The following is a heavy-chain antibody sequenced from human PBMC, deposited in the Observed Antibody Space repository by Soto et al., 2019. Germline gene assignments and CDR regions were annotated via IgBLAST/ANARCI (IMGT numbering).Heavy chain of an antibody. Sequence: ASVKVSCKASGYTFTSYGISWVRQAPGQGLEWMGWISAYNGNTNYAQKLQGRVTMTTDTSTSTAYMELRSLRSDDTAVYYCARAGYCSGGSCYSFQSWFDPWGQGTLVTVPQ. J-gene: IGHJ5*02. CDR3: ARAGYCSGGSCYSFQSWFDP. V-gene: IGHV1-18*01. D-gene: IGHD2-15*01. CDR1: GYTFTSYG. CDR2: ISAYNGNT.